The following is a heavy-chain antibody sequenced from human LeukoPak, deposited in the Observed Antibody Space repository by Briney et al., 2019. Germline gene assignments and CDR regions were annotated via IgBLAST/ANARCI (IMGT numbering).Heavy chain of an antibody. CDR2: ISRSGEST. J-gene: IGHJ4*02. CDR3: AKDYAVGSIDY. CDR1: GFTFSSYE. V-gene: IGHV3-23*01. Sequence: PGGSLRLSCAASGFTFSSYEMNWVRQAPGKGLEWVSSISRSGESTFYADSVRGRFTISRDNSKNTVSLQMESLRAEDTALYYCAKDYAVGSIDYWGQGTLVTVSS. D-gene: IGHD3-16*01.